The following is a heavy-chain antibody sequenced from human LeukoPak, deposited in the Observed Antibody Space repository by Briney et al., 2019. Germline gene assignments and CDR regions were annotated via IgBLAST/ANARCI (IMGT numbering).Heavy chain of an antibody. CDR1: RFTFRSYV. J-gene: IGHJ4*02. Sequence: GGSLRLSCAASRFTFRSYVMSWVRQAPGKGLEWVSAISGSGGTTYYADSVKGRFTISRDNSKNTLYLQMNSLRAEDTDVYYCAYNSSSWYGAFDYWGQGTLVTVSS. CDR3: AYNSSSWYGAFDY. V-gene: IGHV3-23*01. D-gene: IGHD6-13*01. CDR2: ISGSGGTT.